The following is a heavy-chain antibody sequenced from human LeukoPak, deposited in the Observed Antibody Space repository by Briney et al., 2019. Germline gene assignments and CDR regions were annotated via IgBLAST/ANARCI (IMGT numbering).Heavy chain of an antibody. J-gene: IGHJ4*02. Sequence: ASVKVSCKASGYTFTGYYMHRVRQAPGQGLEWMGWINPNSGGTNYAQKFQGRVTMTRDTSISTAYMELSRLRSDDTGVYYCARVADSSSWYGGGSDYWGQGTLVTVSS. CDR1: GYTFTGYY. CDR3: ARVADSSSWYGGGSDY. D-gene: IGHD6-13*01. CDR2: INPNSGGT. V-gene: IGHV1-2*02.